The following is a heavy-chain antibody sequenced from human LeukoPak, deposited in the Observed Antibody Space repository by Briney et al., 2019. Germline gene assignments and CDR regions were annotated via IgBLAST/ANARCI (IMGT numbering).Heavy chain of an antibody. CDR3: ARGTRGYSGYVLGGSYYYYMDV. D-gene: IGHD5-12*01. CDR2: INPNSGGT. V-gene: IGHV1-2*02. CDR1: GYTFTGYY. J-gene: IGHJ6*03. Sequence: ASVKVSCKASGYTFTGYYMHWVRQAPGQGLEWMGWINPNSGGTNYAQKFQGRVTMTRNTSISTAYMELSSLRSEDTAVYYCARGTRGYSGYVLGGSYYYYMDVWGKGTTVTVSS.